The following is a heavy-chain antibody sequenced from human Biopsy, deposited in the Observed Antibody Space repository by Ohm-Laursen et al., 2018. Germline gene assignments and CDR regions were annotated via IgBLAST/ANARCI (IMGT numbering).Heavy chain of an antibody. CDR2: ISASGNHI. D-gene: IGHD2-8*01. CDR3: ARDGEAKYCKHGVCPSDF. Sequence: SLRLSCAASGFTFSGFSMNWVRQAPGKGLEWVSSISASGNHIYYTDSVKGRFTVSRDNGKNSVCLQMNSLRVEDTAVYYCARDGEAKYCKHGVCPSDFWGQGTPVTVSS. CDR1: GFTFSGFS. J-gene: IGHJ4*02. V-gene: IGHV3-21*01.